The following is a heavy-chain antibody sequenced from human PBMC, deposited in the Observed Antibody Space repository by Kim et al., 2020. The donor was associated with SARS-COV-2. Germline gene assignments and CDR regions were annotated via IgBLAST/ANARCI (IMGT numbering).Heavy chain of an antibody. CDR1: GYTFTSYD. CDR2: MNPNSGNT. Sequence: ASVKVSCKASGYTFTSYDINWVRQATGQGLEWMGWMNPNSGNTGYAQKFQGRVTMTRNTSISTAYMELSSLRSEDTAVYYCARATDGSSWYYYYYGMDVWGQGTTVTVSS. D-gene: IGHD6-13*01. V-gene: IGHV1-8*01. J-gene: IGHJ6*02. CDR3: ARATDGSSWYYYYYGMDV.